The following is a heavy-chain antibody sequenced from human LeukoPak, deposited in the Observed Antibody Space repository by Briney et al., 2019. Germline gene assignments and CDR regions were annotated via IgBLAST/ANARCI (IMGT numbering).Heavy chain of an antibody. J-gene: IGHJ5*02. CDR3: ARGGPRGYYGAHRETSFKYNWFDP. D-gene: IGHD3-3*01. V-gene: IGHV7-4-1*02. Sequence: ASVKVSCKASGYTFTSYAMNWVRQAPGQGLEWMGWFNTNTGNPTYAQGFPGRFVFSLDTSVSTAYLQISSLKADDTAVYYCARGGPRGYYGAHRETSFKYNWFDPWGQGTLVTVSS. CDR1: GYTFTSYA. CDR2: FNTNTGNP.